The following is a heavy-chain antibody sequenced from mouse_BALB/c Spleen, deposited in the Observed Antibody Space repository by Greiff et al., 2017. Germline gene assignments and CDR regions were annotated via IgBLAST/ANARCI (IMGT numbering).Heavy chain of an antibody. CDR1: GFTFSSYA. J-gene: IGHJ4*01. CDR3: ARDYDYDVSYAMDY. V-gene: IGHV5-6-5*01. D-gene: IGHD2-4*01. CDR2: ISGGGST. Sequence: EVKVVESGGGLVKPGGSLKLSCAASGFTFSSYAMSWVRQTPEKRLEWVASISGGGSTYYPDSVKGRFTISRDNARNILYLQMSSLRSEDTAMYYCARDYDYDVSYAMDYWGQGTSVTVSS.